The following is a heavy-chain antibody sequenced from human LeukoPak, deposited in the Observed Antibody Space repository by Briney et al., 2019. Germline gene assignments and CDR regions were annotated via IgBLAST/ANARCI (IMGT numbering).Heavy chain of an antibody. CDR2: ITSSSYI. CDR3: ASSRN. Sequence: GGSLRLSCAASGFTFSSYTINWVRQAPGKGLEWVSSITSSSYIYYADSLEDGCTISRDNAKNSLYLQMNSLRAEDTAVYYCASSRNWGEGTLVSVSS. CDR1: GFTFSSYT. J-gene: IGHJ4*02. V-gene: IGHV3-21*01.